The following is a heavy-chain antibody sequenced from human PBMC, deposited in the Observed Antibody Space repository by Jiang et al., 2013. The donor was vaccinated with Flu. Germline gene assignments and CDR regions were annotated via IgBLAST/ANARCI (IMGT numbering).Heavy chain of an antibody. CDR3: ARRGNYGDYDPFDS. D-gene: IGHD4-17*01. J-gene: IGHJ4*02. CDR1: GYSFTGNG. CDR2: ISPYTGDA. Sequence: GAEVKKPGASVKVSCKASGYSFTGNGLNWVRQAPGQGLEWMGRISPYTGDANYAEKFQGRVTMTTDTPTSTAYMELRSLTSDDTAVYYCARRGNYGDYDPFDSWGQGTLVTVSS. V-gene: IGHV1-18*01.